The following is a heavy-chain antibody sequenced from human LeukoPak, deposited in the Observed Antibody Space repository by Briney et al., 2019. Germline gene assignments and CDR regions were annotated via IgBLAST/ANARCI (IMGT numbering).Heavy chain of an antibody. CDR3: ARDDGIAAAGDYYYYGMDV. CDR2: ISGSGGST. V-gene: IGHV3-23*01. J-gene: IGHJ6*02. CDR1: GFTFSSYA. D-gene: IGHD6-13*01. Sequence: PGGSLRLSCAASGFTFSSYAMSWVRQAPGKGLEWVSAISGSGGSTYYADSVKGRFTISRDNSKNTLYLQMNSLRAEDTAVYYCARDDGIAAAGDYYYYGMDVWGQGTTVTVSS.